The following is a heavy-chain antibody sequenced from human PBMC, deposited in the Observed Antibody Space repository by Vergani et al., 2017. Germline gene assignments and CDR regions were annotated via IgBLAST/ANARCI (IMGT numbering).Heavy chain of an antibody. CDR3: ARSGGSAVYYNYYMAV. CDR2: IYPGDSDT. V-gene: IGHV5-51*01. J-gene: IGHJ6*03. Sequence: EVQLVQSGAEVKKPGESLKISCKGSGYSLTSYWIGWVRQMPGKGLEWMGIIYPGDSDTRYRPSFQGQVTIPADKSISTAYLQWSSLKASDTAMYYCARSGGSAVYYNYYMAVGRKGSTVTVSS. CDR1: GYSLTSYW. D-gene: IGHD6-25*01.